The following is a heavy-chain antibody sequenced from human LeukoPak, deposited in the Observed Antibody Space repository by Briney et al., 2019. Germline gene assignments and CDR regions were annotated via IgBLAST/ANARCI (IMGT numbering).Heavy chain of an antibody. J-gene: IGHJ4*02. CDR2: ISASGST. Sequence: SQTLSFTCTVSGGSISSATYYWSWFRQPAGKELEWIGRISASGSTNYSPSLKSRLTISVDTSKHQFSLKLSSVTATDTAVYYCASWSIAFRLVDYWGQGTLVTVSS. D-gene: IGHD3-3*02. V-gene: IGHV4-61*02. CDR3: ASWSIAFRLVDY. CDR1: GGSISSATYY.